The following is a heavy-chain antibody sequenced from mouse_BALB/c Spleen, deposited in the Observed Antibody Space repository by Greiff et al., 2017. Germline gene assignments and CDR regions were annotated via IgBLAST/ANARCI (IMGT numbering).Heavy chain of an antibody. Sequence: EVHLVESGPGLVKPSQSLSLTCSVTGYSITSGYYWNWIRQFPGNKLEWMGYISYDGSNNYNPSLKNRISITRDTSKNQFFLKLNSVTTEDTATYYCARGYGNYDAMDYWGQGTSVTVSS. J-gene: IGHJ4*01. V-gene: IGHV3-6*02. CDR1: GYSITSGYY. D-gene: IGHD2-10*02. CDR3: ARGYGNYDAMDY. CDR2: ISYDGSN.